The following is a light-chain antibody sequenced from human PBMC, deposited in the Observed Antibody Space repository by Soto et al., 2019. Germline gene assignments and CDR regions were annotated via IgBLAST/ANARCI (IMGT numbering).Light chain of an antibody. CDR1: SSDVGGYNY. CDR3: CSYEGSYTSPCV. Sequence: QSVLTQPRSVSGSPGQSVTISCTGTSSDVGGYNYVSWYQQHPGKAPKLMIYDVSKRPSGVPDRFSGSKSGNTACLTISGLQAEDEADYYCCSYEGSYTSPCVVGTGAQVTVL. CDR2: DVS. J-gene: IGLJ1*01. V-gene: IGLV2-11*01.